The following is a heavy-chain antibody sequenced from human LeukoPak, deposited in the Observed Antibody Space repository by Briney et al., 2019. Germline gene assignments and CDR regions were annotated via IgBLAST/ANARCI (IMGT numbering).Heavy chain of an antibody. D-gene: IGHD4-23*01. V-gene: IGHV3-30*04. CDR1: GFTFRSYA. J-gene: IGHJ3*02. CDR3: ARDYGGNDAFDI. Sequence: GGSLRLSCAASGFTFRSYAMHWVRQAPGKGLEWVAVISYDRSNKYYADSVKGRFTISRDNSKNTLYLQMNSLRAEDTAVYYCARDYGGNDAFDIWGQGTMVTVSS. CDR2: ISYDRSNK.